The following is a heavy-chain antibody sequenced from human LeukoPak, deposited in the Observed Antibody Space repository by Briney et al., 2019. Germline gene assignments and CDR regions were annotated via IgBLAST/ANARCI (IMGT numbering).Heavy chain of an antibody. Sequence: ASVKVSCKASGYTSTSPDINRARQPPGRGLEWLGWMNTRDNTGYAQKFQGRVTLTRDKSINTAYMELSNLRSEDTAVYYCARYTQHYGFDIWGQGTMVTVSA. CDR3: ARYTQHYGFDI. CDR1: GYTSTSPD. D-gene: IGHD3-3*02. CDR2: MNTRDNT. V-gene: IGHV1-8*01. J-gene: IGHJ3*02.